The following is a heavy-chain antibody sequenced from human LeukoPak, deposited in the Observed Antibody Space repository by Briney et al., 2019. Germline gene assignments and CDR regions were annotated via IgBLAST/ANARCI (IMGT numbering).Heavy chain of an antibody. CDR1: GFTSRSYG. CDR2: ISYDGSNK. J-gene: IGHJ4*02. Sequence: GGSLRLSCAASGFTSRSYGMHWVRQAPGKGLEWVAVISYDGSNKYYADSVKGRFTISRDSSKNTLYLQMNSLRAEDTAVYYCAKDHYDSSGYPPYYFDYWGQGTLVTVSS. CDR3: AKDHYDSSGYPPYYFDY. V-gene: IGHV3-30*18. D-gene: IGHD3-22*01.